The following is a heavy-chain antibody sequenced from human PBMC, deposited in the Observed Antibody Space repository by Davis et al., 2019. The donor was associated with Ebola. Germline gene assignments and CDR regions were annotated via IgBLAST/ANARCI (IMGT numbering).Heavy chain of an antibody. J-gene: IGHJ6*02. CDR3: ARDDVEMATIDKYYYGMDV. CDR2: ISGYNGNT. V-gene: IGHV1-18*04. Sequence: AASVKVSCKASGYTFTSNGISWVRQAPGQGLEWMGWISGYNGNTNYAQKFQGRVTITADKSTSTAYMELSSLRSEDTAVYYCARDDVEMATIDKYYYGMDVWGQGTTVTVSS. D-gene: IGHD5-24*01. CDR1: GYTFTSNG.